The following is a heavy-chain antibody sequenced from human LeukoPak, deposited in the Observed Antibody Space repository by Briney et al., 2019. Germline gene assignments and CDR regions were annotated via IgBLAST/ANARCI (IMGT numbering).Heavy chain of an antibody. CDR2: TYYEAKWYN. V-gene: IGHV6-1*01. CDR3: AREGCSGPICFSDAFDI. J-gene: IGHJ3*02. Sequence: SQTLSLTCAISGDGVSSNSAGSNWVRQSPGRGLEWVERTYYEAKWYNDYAVSVKSRITTNPDTSKNQFSIQLNSVTPEDTAVYYCAREGCSGPICFSDAFDIWGQGTMVTVSS. D-gene: IGHD6-19*01. CDR1: GDGVSSNSAG.